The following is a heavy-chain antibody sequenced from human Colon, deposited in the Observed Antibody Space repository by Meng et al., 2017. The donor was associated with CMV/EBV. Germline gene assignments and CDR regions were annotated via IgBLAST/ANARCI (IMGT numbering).Heavy chain of an antibody. J-gene: IGHJ6*02. CDR3: ARVKAARLNGMDV. CDR1: GGSVSGRTYY. V-gene: IGHV4-61*01. D-gene: IGHD6-6*01. CDR2: IYYSGST. Sequence: SETLSLTCTVSGGSVSGRTYYWTWIRQPPGKGLEWIGYIYYSGSTNYNPSLKSRVTISVDTSKNQFSLKLSSVTAADTAVYYCARVKAARLNGMDVWGQGTTVTVSS.